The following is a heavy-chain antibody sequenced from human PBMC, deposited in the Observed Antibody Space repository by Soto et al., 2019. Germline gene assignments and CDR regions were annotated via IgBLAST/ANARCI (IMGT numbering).Heavy chain of an antibody. J-gene: IGHJ4*02. CDR2: INYSGHST. D-gene: IGHD6-13*01. V-gene: IGHV3-23*01. CDR3: VKGLTAPGHFSDY. CDR1: GFTFSSYA. Sequence: SGGSLRLSCAASGFTFSSYAMSWVRQAPGKGLEWVSNINYSGHSTYYADSVKGRFTISRDNSMNTLYLQMNGLRADDTALYYCVKGLTAPGHFSDYWGQGTLVTVSS.